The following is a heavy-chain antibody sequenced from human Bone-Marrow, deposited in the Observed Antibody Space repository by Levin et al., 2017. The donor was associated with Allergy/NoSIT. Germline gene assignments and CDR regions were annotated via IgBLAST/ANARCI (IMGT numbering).Heavy chain of an antibody. CDR1: GFPFSGSW. J-gene: IGHJ4*02. Sequence: LSLTCAASGFPFSGSWMHWVRQAPGRGLVCVSRISSDGSITNYADSAKGRFTISRDNAKNTLYLQMNSLRAEDTAVYYCARVTSYGSGSYYSNSPFDYWGQGTLVTVSS. V-gene: IGHV3-74*01. CDR3: ARVTSYGSGSYYSNSPFDY. D-gene: IGHD3-10*01. CDR2: ISSDGSIT.